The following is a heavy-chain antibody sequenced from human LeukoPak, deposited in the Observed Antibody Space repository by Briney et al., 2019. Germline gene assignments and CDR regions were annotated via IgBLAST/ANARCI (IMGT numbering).Heavy chain of an antibody. CDR2: IPYDGTNK. J-gene: IGHJ4*02. CDR1: GFTFSSYG. Sequence: PGGSLRLSCAASGFTFSSYGMHWVRQAPGKGLEWVAFIPYDGTNKYYADSVKGRFTISRDSSKNTLYLQMNSLRAEDTAVYYCAYLAEGGYAIDYWGQGTLVTVSS. V-gene: IGHV3-30*02. D-gene: IGHD1-1*01. CDR3: AYLAEGGYAIDY.